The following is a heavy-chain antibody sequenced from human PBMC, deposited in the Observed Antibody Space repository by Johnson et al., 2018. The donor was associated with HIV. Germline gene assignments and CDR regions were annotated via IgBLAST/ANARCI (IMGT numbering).Heavy chain of an antibody. CDR1: GITVSSNY. CDR2: IFSVGNA. CDR3: ARDGRDMVTRGAFDI. J-gene: IGHJ3*02. V-gene: IGHV3-66*02. Sequence: MLLVESGGGLVKPGGSLRLSCAASGITVSSNYMSWVRQAPGKGLEWVSVIFSVGNAYYADSVKGRFTISRDNSNNMVYLQMNSLRPEDTAVYYCARDGRDMVTRGAFDIWGQGTVVTVSS. D-gene: IGHD5-18*01.